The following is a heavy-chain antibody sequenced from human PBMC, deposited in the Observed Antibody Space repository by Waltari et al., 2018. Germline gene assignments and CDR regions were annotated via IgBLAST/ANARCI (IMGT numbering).Heavy chain of an antibody. CDR1: GYTFTSYA. D-gene: IGHD6-13*01. CDR3: ARAKSPGIAAAAHEEDFDY. J-gene: IGHJ4*02. V-gene: IGHV1-3*01. CDR2: INAGNGNT. Sequence: QVQLVQSGAEVKKPGASVKVSCKASGYTFTSYAMHLVRPAPGQRLEWMGWINAGNGNTKYSQKFQGRVTITRDTSASTAYMELSSLRSEDTAVYYCARAKSPGIAAAAHEEDFDYWGQGTLVTVSS.